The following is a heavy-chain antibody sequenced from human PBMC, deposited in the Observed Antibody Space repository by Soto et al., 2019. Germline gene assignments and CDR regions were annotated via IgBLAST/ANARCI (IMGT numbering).Heavy chain of an antibody. CDR2: IKKDDSER. CDR3: AGSNRGDSAFRAFDL. V-gene: IGHV3-7*03. J-gene: IGHJ3*01. CDR1: QFTFGNFW. D-gene: IGHD2-21*02. Sequence: LVQSGGGLVPPGESLTLSCAASQFTFGNFWMNWVRQAPGKGLEWVANIKKDDSERDYLDSVKGRFTISRDNARNSLYLQMRGLRAGDTAFYFCAGSNRGDSAFRAFDLWGQGTVVTVSS.